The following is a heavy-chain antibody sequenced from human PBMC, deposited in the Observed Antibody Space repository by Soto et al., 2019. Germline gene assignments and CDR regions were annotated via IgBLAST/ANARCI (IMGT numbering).Heavy chain of an antibody. CDR1: GYTFRGHY. V-gene: IGHV1-2*02. J-gene: IGHJ6*02. CDR3: ARDQEWELDYGMDV. Sequence: ASEKVSCKASGYTFRGHYLHGVRQAPGQGLEWMGWVNPNSGDTKYAQKFQGRVTMTRDTSISAAYMEMSRLRPDDTAVYYCARDQEWELDYGMDVWGQGTTVTVSS. CDR2: VNPNSGDT. D-gene: IGHD1-26*01.